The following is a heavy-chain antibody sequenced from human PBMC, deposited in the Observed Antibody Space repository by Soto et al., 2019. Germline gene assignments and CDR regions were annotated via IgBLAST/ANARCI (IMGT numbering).Heavy chain of an antibody. J-gene: IGHJ3*02. CDR3: AREGNRYCSGGSCYTNGRAFDI. CDR1: GYTFTGYY. Sequence: GASVKVSCKASGYTFTGYYMHCVRQAPGQGLEWMGWINPNSGGTNYAQKFQGWVTMTRDTSISTAYMELSRLRSDDTAVYYCAREGNRYCSGGSCYTNGRAFDIWGQGTMVTVSS. CDR2: INPNSGGT. D-gene: IGHD2-15*01. V-gene: IGHV1-2*04.